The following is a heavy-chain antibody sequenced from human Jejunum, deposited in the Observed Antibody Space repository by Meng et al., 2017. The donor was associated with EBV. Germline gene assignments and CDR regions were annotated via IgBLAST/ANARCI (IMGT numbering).Heavy chain of an antibody. CDR2: IYHIGST. CDR3: ARGGPDFGDYVPLDY. D-gene: IGHD4-17*01. CDR1: GDSITRGAYL. V-gene: IGHV4-30-2*01. Sequence: QLQLQESGSGLVKPSQTLSLTCAVSGDSITRGAYLWSWIRQPPGKGLEWIGNIYHIGSTYYNPSLKSRVTISVDRSKNQFSLKLTSVTAADTAVYYCARGGPDFGDYVPLDYWGQGTLVTVSS. J-gene: IGHJ4*02.